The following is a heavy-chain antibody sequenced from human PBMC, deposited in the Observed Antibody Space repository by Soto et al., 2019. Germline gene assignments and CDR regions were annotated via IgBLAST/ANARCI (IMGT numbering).Heavy chain of an antibody. CDR2: MYHSGSS. D-gene: IGHD6-19*01. V-gene: IGHV4-59*08. CDR1: GDSISSYY. Sequence: SETLSLTCNVSGDSISSYYWSWIRQPPGKGLEWIGYMYHSGSSNYNPSLKNRVTISLDTSKNQFSLKLSSVTAADTAVYYCARHRSGWRDCYFDYWGQGTLVTVSS. CDR3: ARHRSGWRDCYFDY. J-gene: IGHJ4*02.